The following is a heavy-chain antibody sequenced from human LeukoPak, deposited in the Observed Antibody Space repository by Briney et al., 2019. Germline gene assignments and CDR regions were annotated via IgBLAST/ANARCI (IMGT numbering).Heavy chain of an antibody. CDR3: AKGGRRGLGNPYYYGMDA. CDR2: INTDESST. D-gene: IGHD3-10*01. V-gene: IGHV3-74*01. CDR1: GLTFSSYW. Sequence: GGSLRLSCAASGLTFSSYWMHWVRQAPGKGLVWISRINTDESSTSYADSVKGRFTISRDNSKNSLYLQMDSLRPEDTALYFCAKGGRRGLGNPYYYGMDAWDQGTTVTVSS. J-gene: IGHJ6*02.